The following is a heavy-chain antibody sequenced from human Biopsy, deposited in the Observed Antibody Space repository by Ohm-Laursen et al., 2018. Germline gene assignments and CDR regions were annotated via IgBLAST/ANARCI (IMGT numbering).Heavy chain of an antibody. D-gene: IGHD4-17*01. CDR2: INPNNGAT. CDR3: ARDYGDSPDY. J-gene: IGHJ4*02. V-gene: IGHV1-2*02. CDR1: GYTFTAYF. Sequence: ASVKVSCKASGYTFTAYFIRWVRQAPGQGLEWLGWINPNNGATYYTQTFQGRVTLTRDTSISTAYMDLTRLRSDDTAVYYCARDYGDSPDYWGQGTLVTVSS.